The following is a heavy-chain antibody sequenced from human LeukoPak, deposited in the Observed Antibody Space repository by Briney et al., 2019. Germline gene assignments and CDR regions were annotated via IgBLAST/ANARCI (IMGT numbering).Heavy chain of an antibody. V-gene: IGHV1-24*01. CDR3: ATDSDCSGGSCYDAFDI. CDR1: GYTLTELS. CDR2: FDPEDGET. D-gene: IGHD2-15*01. Sequence: ASVKVSCKDSGYTLTELSMHWVRQAPGKGLEWMGGFDPEDGETIYAQKFQGRVTMTEDTSTDTAYMELSSLRSEDTAVYYCATDSDCSGGSCYDAFDIWGQGTMVTVSS. J-gene: IGHJ3*02.